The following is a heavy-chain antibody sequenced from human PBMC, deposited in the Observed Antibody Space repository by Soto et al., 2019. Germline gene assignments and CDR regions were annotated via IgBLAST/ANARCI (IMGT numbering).Heavy chain of an antibody. CDR1: GGSISSGDYY. V-gene: IGHV4-30-4*01. CDR3: ARDKTYYYGSGSYYNSFWFDP. Sequence: SETLSHTCTVSGGSISSGDYYWSWIRQPPGKGLEWIGYIYYSGSTYYNPSLKSRVTISVDTSKNQFSLKLSSVTAADTAVYYCARDKTYYYGSGSYYNSFWFDPWGQGTLVTVSS. J-gene: IGHJ5*02. D-gene: IGHD3-10*01. CDR2: IYYSGST.